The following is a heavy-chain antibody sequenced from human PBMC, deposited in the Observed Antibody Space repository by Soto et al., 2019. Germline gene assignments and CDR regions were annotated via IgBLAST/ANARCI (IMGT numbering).Heavy chain of an antibody. V-gene: IGHV4-59*01. J-gene: IGHJ5*01. Sequence: SETLSLTCSVSNVSINSSYWAWIRQPPGKGLEWIGWVYYTGTTKYNPSLKSRVTISIDTSKNEFSLKLRSVTTADTAVYFCAKDRGGRGPLDPWGQGPLVTVSS. CDR1: NVSINSSY. D-gene: IGHD1-26*01. CDR2: VYYTGTT. CDR3: AKDRGGRGPLDP.